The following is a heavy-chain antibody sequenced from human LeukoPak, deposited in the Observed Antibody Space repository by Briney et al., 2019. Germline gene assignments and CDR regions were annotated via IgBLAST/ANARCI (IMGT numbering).Heavy chain of an antibody. J-gene: IGHJ4*02. D-gene: IGHD5-18*01. CDR3: ARGGGGIQLWSRFDY. CDR2: IYTSGST. CDR1: GGSISSGSYY. V-gene: IGHV4-61*02. Sequence: SETLSLTCTVSGGSISSGSYYWSWIRRPAGKGLEWIGRIYTSGSTNYNPSLKSRVTISVDTSKNQFSLKLSSVTAADTAVYYCARGGGGIQLWSRFDYWGQGTLVTVSS.